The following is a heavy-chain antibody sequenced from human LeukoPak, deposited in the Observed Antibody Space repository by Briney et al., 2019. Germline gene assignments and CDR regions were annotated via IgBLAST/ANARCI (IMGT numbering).Heavy chain of an antibody. Sequence: SVTVSCKASGYTFTSSGISWVRQAPGQGLEWMGWISTYNGYSKYAQNLQGRVTMTADTSTSTAYMELSSLSSDDTAVYYCAKNSSGGYSDYWGQGTLVTVSS. CDR2: ISTYNGYS. CDR1: GYTFTSSG. D-gene: IGHD6-19*01. J-gene: IGHJ4*02. V-gene: IGHV1-18*01. CDR3: AKNSSGGYSDY.